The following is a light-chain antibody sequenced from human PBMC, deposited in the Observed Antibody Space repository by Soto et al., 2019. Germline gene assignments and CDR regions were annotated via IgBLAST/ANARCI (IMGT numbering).Light chain of an antibody. Sequence: EIVMTQSPATLSVSPGERATLSCRASQSVSSNLAWYQQKPGQAPRLLIYGASTRATGIPARFSGSGSGREFTLTVSSLQSEGFAVYYCQQYNNWPLTFGGGTKVEIK. V-gene: IGKV3-15*01. CDR1: QSVSSN. CDR2: GAS. J-gene: IGKJ4*01. CDR3: QQYNNWPLT.